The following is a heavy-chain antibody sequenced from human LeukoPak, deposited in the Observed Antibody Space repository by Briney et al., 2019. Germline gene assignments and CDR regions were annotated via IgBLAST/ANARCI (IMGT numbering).Heavy chain of an antibody. Sequence: ASVKVSCKASGYTFIRYFLHWVRQAPGQGREWRGRIHFNSGVTEYGHNFQGRGTMTRDTSINTAYMELTSLTSDDTAVYYCARDLSTTANWEFDYWGPGTLVTVSS. CDR1: GYTFIRYF. CDR3: ARDLSTTANWEFDY. V-gene: IGHV1-2*06. CDR2: IHFNSGVT. D-gene: IGHD7-27*01. J-gene: IGHJ4*02.